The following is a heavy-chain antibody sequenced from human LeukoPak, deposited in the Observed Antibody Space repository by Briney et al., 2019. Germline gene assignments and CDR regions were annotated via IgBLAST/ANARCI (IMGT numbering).Heavy chain of an antibody. CDR2: ISSSGRSI. V-gene: IGHV3-11*04. CDR3: AKYMYDSFDY. CDR1: GFTFSYFY. D-gene: IGHD3-22*01. Sequence: GGSLRLSCAASGFTFSYFYMTWIRQAPGKGLEWVSSISSSGRSIYYADSVKGRFTISRDNAKNSLYLQMNSLRAEDTAVYYCAKYMYDSFDYWGQGTLVTVSS. J-gene: IGHJ4*02.